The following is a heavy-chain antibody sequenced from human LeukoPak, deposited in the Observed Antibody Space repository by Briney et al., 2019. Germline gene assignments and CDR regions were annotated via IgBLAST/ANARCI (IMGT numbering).Heavy chain of an antibody. V-gene: IGHV1-69*13. Sequence: GASVKVSCKASGGTFSSYAISWVRQAPGQGLEWMGGIIPIFGIANYAQKFQGRVTITADESTSTAYMELSSLRSEDTAVYYCARDTYDSSGYYLRYWGQGTLVTVSS. CDR3: ARDTYDSSGYYLRY. D-gene: IGHD3-22*01. CDR1: GGTFSSYA. CDR2: IIPIFGIA. J-gene: IGHJ4*02.